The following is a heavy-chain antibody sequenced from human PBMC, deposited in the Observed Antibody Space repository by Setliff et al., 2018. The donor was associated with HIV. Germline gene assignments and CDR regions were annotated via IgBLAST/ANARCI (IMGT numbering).Heavy chain of an antibody. CDR2: IDPSGDLT. J-gene: IGHJ4*02. Sequence: GGSLRLSCAASGFDFRFYSMSWLRQAPGKGLDWVSAIDPSGDLTYYADSVKGRFTISRDNSKNVLSLQMNSLRAEDTAVYYCAKVDNGHCDSTSCRDFDYWGRGTLVTVS. CDR3: AKVDNGHCDSTSCRDFDY. D-gene: IGHD2-2*03. CDR1: GFDFRFYS. V-gene: IGHV3-23*01.